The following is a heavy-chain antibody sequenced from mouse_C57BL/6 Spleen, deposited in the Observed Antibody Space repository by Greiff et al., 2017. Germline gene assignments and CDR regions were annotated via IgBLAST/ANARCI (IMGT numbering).Heavy chain of an antibody. CDR2: ISYDGSN. CDR1: GYSITSGYY. J-gene: IGHJ2*01. CDR3: ANVIYYDYDDYFDY. V-gene: IGHV3-6*01. D-gene: IGHD2-4*01. Sequence: VQLKQSGPGLVKPSQSLSLTCSVTGYSITSGYYWNWIRQFPGNKLEWMGYISYDGSNNYNPSLKNRISITRDTSKNQFFLKLNSVTTEDTATYYCANVIYYDYDDYFDYWGQGTTLTVSS.